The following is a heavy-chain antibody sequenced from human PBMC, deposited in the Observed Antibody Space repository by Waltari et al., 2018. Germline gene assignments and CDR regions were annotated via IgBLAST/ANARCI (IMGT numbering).Heavy chain of an antibody. V-gene: IGHV4-59*11. J-gene: IGHJ4*02. CDR2: IYYSGST. D-gene: IGHD2-15*01. CDR1: GGSISSHY. CDR3: ARGWWFRN. Sequence: QVQLQESGPGLVKPSETLSLTCTVAGGSISSHYWSWIRQPPGKGLEWIGYIYYSGSTNYNPSLKSRVTISVDTSKNQFSLKLSSVTAADTAVYYCARGWWFRNWGQGTLVTVSS.